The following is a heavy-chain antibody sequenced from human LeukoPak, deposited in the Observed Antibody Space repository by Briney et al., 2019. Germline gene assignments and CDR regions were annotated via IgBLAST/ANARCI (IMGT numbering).Heavy chain of an antibody. CDR3: AKKATVTSYYFDF. J-gene: IGHJ4*02. D-gene: IGHD4-17*01. Sequence: GGSLRLSCAASGXTFSTYAMSWVRQAPGKGLEWVSGISGRGISTYYADSVKGRSTISRDNSKNTLYLQTNSLRAEDTAVYYCAKKATVTSYYFDFWGQGTLVTVSS. V-gene: IGHV3-23*01. CDR2: ISGRGIST. CDR1: GXTFSTYA.